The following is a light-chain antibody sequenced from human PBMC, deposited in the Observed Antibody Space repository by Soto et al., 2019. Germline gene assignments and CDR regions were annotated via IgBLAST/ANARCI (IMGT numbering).Light chain of an antibody. J-gene: IGKJ1*01. V-gene: IGKV3-15*01. CDR2: GTS. CDR1: QSVSSN. CDR3: RQFNGLPRT. Sequence: EIVMTQSPATLSVSPGERATLSCRASQSVSSNLAWYQQKHGQAPRLLIYGTSTRATGIPARFSGSGSGTEFTLNIIRLQSEDFAVLYCRQFNGLPRTFGKGTKVDIK.